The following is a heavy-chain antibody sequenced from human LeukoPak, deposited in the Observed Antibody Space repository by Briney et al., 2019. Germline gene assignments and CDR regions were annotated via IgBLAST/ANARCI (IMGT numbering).Heavy chain of an antibody. J-gene: IGHJ3*02. V-gene: IGHV3-9*03. Sequence: GRSLRLSRAASGFTFDDYAMHWVRQAPGKGLEWVSGISWNSGSIGYADSVKGRFTISRDNAKNSLYLQMNSLRAEDMALYYCAKDIYYYDSRSAFDIWGQGQWSPSLQ. CDR3: AKDIYYYDSRSAFDI. CDR1: GFTFDDYA. D-gene: IGHD3-22*01. CDR2: ISWNSGSI.